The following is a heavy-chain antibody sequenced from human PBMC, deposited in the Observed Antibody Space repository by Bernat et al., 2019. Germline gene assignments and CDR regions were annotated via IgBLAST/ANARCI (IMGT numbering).Heavy chain of an antibody. V-gene: IGHV3-23*01. Sequence: EVQLLESGGGLVQPGGSLRLSCAASGFTFSSYAMSWVRQAPGKGLEWVPAISGSGGSTYYADTVKGRFTISRDNSKNTLYLQMNSLGAEDTAVYYCAKGEWGTTENLDYWGQGTLVTVSS. CDR1: GFTFSSYA. CDR3: AKGEWGTTENLDY. D-gene: IGHD3-16*01. CDR2: ISGSGGST. J-gene: IGHJ4*02.